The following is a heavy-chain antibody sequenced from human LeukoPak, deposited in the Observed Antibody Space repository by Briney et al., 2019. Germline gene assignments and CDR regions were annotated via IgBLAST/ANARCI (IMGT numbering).Heavy chain of an antibody. J-gene: IGHJ4*02. CDR1: GFTFTNYV. Sequence: PGGSLRLSCAASGFTFTNYVTHWVRQAPGKGLEWVAVTSVDEGLKFYGDSVKGRLTISRDNSQNTLYLQMNSLRDEDTAVYYCAKNEGGWYSYGYSLDYWGQGTLVTVSS. D-gene: IGHD5-18*01. CDR2: TSVDEGLK. V-gene: IGHV3-30*04. CDR3: AKNEGGWYSYGYSLDY.